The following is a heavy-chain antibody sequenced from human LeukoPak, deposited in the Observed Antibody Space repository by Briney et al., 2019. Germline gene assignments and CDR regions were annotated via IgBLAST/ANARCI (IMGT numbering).Heavy chain of an antibody. V-gene: IGHV3-23*01. D-gene: IGHD3-10*01. CDR1: GFTFSSYG. J-gene: IGHJ6*03. CDR2: SSGSGGST. CDR3: ARSATSNPITMVRGVSPYYYYYYMDV. Sequence: PGGSLRLSCAASGFTFSSYGMSWVRQAPGKGVEWVSASSGSGGSTYYADSVKGRFTISRDNSKNTLYLQMNSLRAEDTAVYYCARSATSNPITMVRGVSPYYYYYYMDVWGKGTTVTVSS.